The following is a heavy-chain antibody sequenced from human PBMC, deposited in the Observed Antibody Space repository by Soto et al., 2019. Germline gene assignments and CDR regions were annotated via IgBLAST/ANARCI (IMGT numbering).Heavy chain of an antibody. Sequence: EVQLVESGGDLVQPGGSLRLSCAAFGFTFSSYWMHWVRQAPGKGLVWVSRINTAGTTTAYADSVKGRFTISRDNAKNTLYLQMNSLRAEDTAVYYCARVPTGSYGVWNSWGQGTLVTVSS. CDR3: ARVPTGSYGVWNS. V-gene: IGHV3-74*01. CDR1: GFTFSSYW. D-gene: IGHD1-26*01. J-gene: IGHJ4*02. CDR2: INTAGTTT.